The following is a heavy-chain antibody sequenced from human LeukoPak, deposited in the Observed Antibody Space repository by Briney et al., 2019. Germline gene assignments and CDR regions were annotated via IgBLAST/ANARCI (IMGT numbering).Heavy chain of an antibody. V-gene: IGHV4-34*01. Sequence: PSETLSLTCAVSGGPFNGYYWSWISQSPGMGLEWIGDISHSGSTNYNPSLSSRATISIDTSKNQFSLKLTSVTAADTAVFYCARGRFVNTAVGRYYHYYYMDVWDKGTTVTVSS. CDR3: ARGRFVNTAVGRYYHYYYMDV. CDR2: ISHSGST. D-gene: IGHD5-18*01. J-gene: IGHJ6*03. CDR1: GGPFNGYY.